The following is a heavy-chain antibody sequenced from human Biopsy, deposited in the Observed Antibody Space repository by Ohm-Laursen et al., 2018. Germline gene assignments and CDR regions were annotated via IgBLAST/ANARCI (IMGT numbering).Heavy chain of an antibody. V-gene: IGHV4-39*01. CDR3: ARGYDTSGYYYVS. Sequence: SETLSLTCTVSGGSISNTNYYWGWLRQPPGKGLEWIGSIFYRGSPHYKPSLKSRVNISVDTPKHQFSLKLNSVTAADTAVYYCARGYDTSGYYYVSWGQGTLVTVSS. D-gene: IGHD3-22*01. CDR1: GGSISNTNYY. CDR2: IFYRGSP. J-gene: IGHJ5*02.